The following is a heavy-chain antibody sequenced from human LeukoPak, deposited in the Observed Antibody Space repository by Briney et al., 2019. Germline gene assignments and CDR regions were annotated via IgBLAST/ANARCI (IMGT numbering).Heavy chain of an antibody. CDR3: ARDIDDVGALLAF. Sequence: SETLSLTCAVYVGSFSGYYWSWIRQPPGKGLEWIGSINYSGRTYYNPSLKSRLTMSVDTAKRQFCLKLISVTAADTALYYCARDIDDVGALLAFWGQGTMVTVSS. CDR2: INYSGRT. J-gene: IGHJ4*02. V-gene: IGHV4-34*10. CDR1: VGSFSGYY. D-gene: IGHD2-15*01.